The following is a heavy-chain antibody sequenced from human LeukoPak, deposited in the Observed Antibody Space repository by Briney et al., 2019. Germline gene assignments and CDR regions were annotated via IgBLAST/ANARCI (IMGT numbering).Heavy chain of an antibody. CDR3: ARHSDSGGWYGRYAFDI. CDR2: LYYSGSH. CDR1: GGLHSRYH. V-gene: IGHV4-59*08. D-gene: IGHD6-19*01. Sequence: PSETLSLTCTVSGGLHSRYHWRWLRPPPGKALVWIGNLYYSGSHNYNPSLKSRVPISVDTYKTQFSLKLRSVTAADTAVYYWARHSDSGGWYGRYAFDIWGQGTMVTVSS. J-gene: IGHJ3*02.